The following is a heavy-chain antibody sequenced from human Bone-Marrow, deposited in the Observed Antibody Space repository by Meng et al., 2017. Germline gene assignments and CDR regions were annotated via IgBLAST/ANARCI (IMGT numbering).Heavy chain of an antibody. CDR3: SGHVDY. CDR1: AFRFSNAW. J-gene: IGHJ4*01. Sequence: EGKLGDSGGGFVKAPGYLRLSCAASAFRFSNAWMTWVRQAPGKGLEWIGRMKSNVDGGTVDYAAAVKGRFFISRDDSENTFYLQMNSLKTEDTAVYYCSGHVDYWGHGTLVTVSS. CDR2: MKSNVDGGTV. V-gene: IGHV3-15*01.